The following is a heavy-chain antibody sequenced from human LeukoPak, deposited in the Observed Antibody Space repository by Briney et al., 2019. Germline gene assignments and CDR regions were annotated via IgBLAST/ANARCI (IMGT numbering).Heavy chain of an antibody. Sequence: ASVKVSCKASGGTFSSYDINWVRQATGQGLEWMGWMNPNSGNTGYAQKFQGRVTMTRNTSISTAYMELSSLRSEDTAVYYCARGRAYGSGRRLDYWGQGTLVTVSS. CDR3: ARGRAYGSGRRLDY. J-gene: IGHJ4*02. D-gene: IGHD3-10*01. CDR2: MNPNSGNT. V-gene: IGHV1-8*02. CDR1: GGTFSSYD.